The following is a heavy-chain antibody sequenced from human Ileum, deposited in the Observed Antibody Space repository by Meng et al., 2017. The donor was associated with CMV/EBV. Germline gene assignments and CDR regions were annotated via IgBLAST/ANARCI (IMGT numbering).Heavy chain of an antibody. V-gene: IGHV1-46*01. CDR2: INPTGGRA. Sequence: FTSHYIHWVRQAPGQGLEWMGIINPTGGRASYAQLCQGRVTLTSDTSTSTVYMELSSLRSDDTAVYYCARGDYDTLTNYYGGWLDPWGQGTLVTVSS. CDR3: ARGDYDTLTNYYGGWLDP. D-gene: IGHD3-9*01. CDR1: FTSHY. J-gene: IGHJ5*02.